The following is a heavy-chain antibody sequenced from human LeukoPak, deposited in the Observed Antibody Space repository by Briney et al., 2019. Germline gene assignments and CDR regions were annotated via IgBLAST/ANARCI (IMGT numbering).Heavy chain of an antibody. D-gene: IGHD1-26*01. J-gene: IGHJ3*02. CDR3: ARVVGVGASKAFDI. CDR2: IIPIFGTA. V-gene: IGHV1-69*13. CDR1: GGTFSSYA. Sequence: SVTVSCKASGGTFSSYAISWVRQAPGQGLEWMGGIIPIFGTANYAQKFQGRVTITADESTSTAYMELSSLRSEDTAVYYCARVVGVGASKAFDIWGQGTMVTVSS.